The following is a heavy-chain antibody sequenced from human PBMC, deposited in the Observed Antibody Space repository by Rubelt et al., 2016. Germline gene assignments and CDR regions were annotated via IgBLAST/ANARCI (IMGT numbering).Heavy chain of an antibody. J-gene: IGHJ6*03. CDR3: AKDAHNWNDRTVGYYYYMDV. Sequence: GGGLVKPGRSLRLSCTASGFTFGDYAMSWFRQAPGKGLEWVSAISGSGGSTYYADSVKGRFTISRDNSKNTLYLQMNSLRAEDTAVYYCAKDAHNWNDRTVGYYYYMDVWGKGTTVTVSS. D-gene: IGHD1-20*01. V-gene: IGHV3-23*01. CDR2: ISGSGGST. CDR1: GFTFGDYA.